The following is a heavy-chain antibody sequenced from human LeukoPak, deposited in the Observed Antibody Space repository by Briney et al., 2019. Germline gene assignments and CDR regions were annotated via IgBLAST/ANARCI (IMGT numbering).Heavy chain of an antibody. V-gene: IGHV5-51*01. CDR3: ARHGGYCSSTSCRPDYYGMDV. CDR1: GYSFTSYW. D-gene: IGHD2-2*01. CDR2: MYPGDSDT. J-gene: IGHJ6*02. Sequence: GESLKISCKGSGYSFTSYWIGWVRPMPGKGLEWMGIMYPGDSDTRYSPSFQGQVTISADKSISTAYLQWSSLKASDTAMYYCARHGGYCSSTSCRPDYYGMDVWGQGTTVTVSS.